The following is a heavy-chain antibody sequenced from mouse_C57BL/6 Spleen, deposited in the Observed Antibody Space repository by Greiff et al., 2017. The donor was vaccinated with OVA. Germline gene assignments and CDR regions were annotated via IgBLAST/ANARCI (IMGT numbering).Heavy chain of an antibody. Sequence: VKLQESGPELVKPGASVKISCKASGYAFSSSWMNWVKQRPGKGLEWIGRIYPGDGDTNYNGKFKGKATLTADKSSSTAYMQLSSLTSEDSAVYFCARNEDGYDEGAMDYWGQGTSVTVSS. CDR3: ARNEDGYDEGAMDY. J-gene: IGHJ4*01. CDR2: IYPGDGDT. D-gene: IGHD2-2*01. CDR1: GYAFSSSW. V-gene: IGHV1-82*01.